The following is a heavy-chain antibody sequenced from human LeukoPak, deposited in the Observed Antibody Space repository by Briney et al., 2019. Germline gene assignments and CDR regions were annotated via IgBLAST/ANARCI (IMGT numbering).Heavy chain of an antibody. J-gene: IGHJ4*02. CDR2: IYYSGST. Sequence: SETLSLTCTVSGGSISSYYWSWIRQPPGKGLEWIGYIYYSGSTNYNPSLKSRVTISVDTSKNQFSLKLSSVTAADTAVYYCARAVVVITSRSSFDYWGQGTLVTVSS. CDR1: GGSISSYY. CDR3: ARAVVVITSRSSFDY. D-gene: IGHD3-22*01. V-gene: IGHV4-59*12.